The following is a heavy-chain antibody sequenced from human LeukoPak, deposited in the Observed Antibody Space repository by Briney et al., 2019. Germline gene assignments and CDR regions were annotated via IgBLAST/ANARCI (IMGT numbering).Heavy chain of an antibody. CDR3: ARDQGGVLGQLGAY. J-gene: IGHJ4*02. V-gene: IGHV3-20*04. Sequence: PGGSLRLSCAASGFTFDDYGMSWVRQAPGKGLEWVSGINWNGGSTGYADSVKGRFTISRDNAKNSLYLQMNSLRAEGTALYYCARDQGGVLGQLGAYWGQGTLVTVSS. CDR1: GFTFDDYG. CDR2: INWNGGST. D-gene: IGHD6-6*01.